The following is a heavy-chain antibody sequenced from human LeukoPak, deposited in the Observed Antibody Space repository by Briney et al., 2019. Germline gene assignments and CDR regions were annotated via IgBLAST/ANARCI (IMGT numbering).Heavy chain of an antibody. Sequence: SETLSLTCTVSGGSISSYYWSWIRQPPGKGLEWIGYIYYSGSTNYNPSLKSRVTISVDTSKNQFSLKLSSVTAADTAVYYCATAAGTAFDYWGQGTLVTVSS. V-gene: IGHV4-59*01. CDR2: IYYSGST. J-gene: IGHJ4*02. CDR1: GGSISSYY. CDR3: ATAAGTAFDY. D-gene: IGHD6-13*01.